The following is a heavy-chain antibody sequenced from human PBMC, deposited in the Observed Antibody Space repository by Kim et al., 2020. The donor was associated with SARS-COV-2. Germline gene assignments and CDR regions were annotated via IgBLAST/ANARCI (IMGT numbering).Heavy chain of an antibody. CDR1: GGSISSSSHY. CDR3: ARGDWYSSGAPGFDS. D-gene: IGHD6-19*01. Sequence: SETLSLTCTVSGGSISSSSHYWGWIRQPPGKDLEWIGYIYYTGKTYYNPSLKSRVAISVDTSKNQFSLRLTSVTATDTAVYYCARGDWYSSGAPGFDSWGQGTLVTVSS. V-gene: IGHV4-39*01. CDR2: IYYTGKT. J-gene: IGHJ4*02.